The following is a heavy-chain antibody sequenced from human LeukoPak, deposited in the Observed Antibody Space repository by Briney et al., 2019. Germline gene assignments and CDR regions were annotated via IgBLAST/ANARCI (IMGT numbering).Heavy chain of an antibody. V-gene: IGHV4-39*01. J-gene: IGHJ4*02. CDR3: ARHRAVSVVGNFYFDY. D-gene: IGHD1-26*01. CDR1: GGSLSSSSYY. Sequence: KPSETLSLTRPVSGGSLSSSSYYWGWIRPPPGKGLGGVGGIYYSGSTYYNPSLKSRVTISVDTSKNQFSLKLSSVTAADTAVYYCARHRAVSVVGNFYFDYWGQGTLVTVSS. CDR2: IYYSGST.